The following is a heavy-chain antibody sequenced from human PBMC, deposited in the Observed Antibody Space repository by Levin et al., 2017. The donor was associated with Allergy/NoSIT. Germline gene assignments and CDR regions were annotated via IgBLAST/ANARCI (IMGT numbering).Heavy chain of an antibody. CDR2: IDQDGSGI. Sequence: PGASVKVSCAASGFSFSRYWMTWVRQAPGKGLEWVANIDQDGSGIYYGDSLKGRFIMSRDNAKNSLYLQMNSLRVEDTAGYYCARVDWGKYDDWGQGILVTVSS. J-gene: IGHJ4*02. D-gene: IGHD7-27*01. CDR3: ARVDWGKYDD. CDR1: GFSFSRYW. V-gene: IGHV3-7*03.